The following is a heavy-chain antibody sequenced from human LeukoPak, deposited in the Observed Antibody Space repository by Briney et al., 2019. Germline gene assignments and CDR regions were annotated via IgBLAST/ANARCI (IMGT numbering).Heavy chain of an antibody. Sequence: GGSLRLSCAASGFTFSGSAMHWVRQASGKGLEWVGRIRSKANSYATAYAASVKGRFTISRDDSKNKAYLQMHSLKTKDADVYYCTNVEKDVWGKGATVSVSS. CDR2: IRSKANSYAT. J-gene: IGHJ6*01. CDR3: TNVEKDV. D-gene: IGHD1-1*01. V-gene: IGHV3-73*01. CDR1: GFTFSGSA.